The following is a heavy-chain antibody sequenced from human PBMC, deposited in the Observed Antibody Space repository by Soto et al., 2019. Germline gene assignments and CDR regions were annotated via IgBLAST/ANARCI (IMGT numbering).Heavy chain of an antibody. CDR1: GFTFSTYA. CDR3: AKHFVNGEVDY. V-gene: IGHV3-23*01. CDR2: VSDGGSDA. J-gene: IGHJ4*02. D-gene: IGHD3-10*01. Sequence: GGSLRLSCAASGFTFSTYAMSWVRQPPGKGLEWVPIVSDGGSDAFYADSVKGRFAISRDNSKNTLYLQMNSLTAEDTAVYYCAKHFVNGEVDYWGQGTPVTVSS.